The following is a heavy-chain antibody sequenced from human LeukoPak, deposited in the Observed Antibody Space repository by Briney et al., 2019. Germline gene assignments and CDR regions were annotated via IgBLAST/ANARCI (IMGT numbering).Heavy chain of an antibody. J-gene: IGHJ6*03. CDR2: INHSGST. D-gene: IGHD5-18*01. CDR3: ARGRRAAMVTGPLGYYYYMDV. V-gene: IGHV4-34*01. Sequence: TSETLSLTCAVYGGSFSGYYWSWIRQPPGKGLEWIGEINHSGSTNYNPSLKSRVTISVDTSKNQFSLNLSSVTAADTAVYYCARGRRAAMVTGPLGYYYYMDVWGKGTKVTISS. CDR1: GGSFSGYY.